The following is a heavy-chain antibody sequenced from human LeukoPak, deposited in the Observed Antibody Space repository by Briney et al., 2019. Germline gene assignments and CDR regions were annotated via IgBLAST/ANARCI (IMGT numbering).Heavy chain of an antibody. CDR2: IWYGGSNK. V-gene: IGHV3-33*08. CDR3: ARIKWLPYGMDV. Sequence: GGSLRLSCAASGFTFSSYGMHWVRQAPGKGLEWVAVIWYGGSNKYYADSVKGRFTISRDNSKNTLYLQMNSLRAEDTAVYYCARIKWLPYGMDVWGQGTTVTVSS. CDR1: GFTFSSYG. D-gene: IGHD5-12*01. J-gene: IGHJ6*02.